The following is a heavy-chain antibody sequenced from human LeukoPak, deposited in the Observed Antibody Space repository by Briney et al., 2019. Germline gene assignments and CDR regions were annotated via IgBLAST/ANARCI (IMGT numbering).Heavy chain of an antibody. CDR2: IYYSGST. CDR1: GGSISSSSYY. Sequence: SETLSLTCTVSGGSISSSSYYWGWIRQRPGKGLEWIGSIYYSGSTYYNPSLKSRVTISVDTSKNQFSLKLSSVTAADTAVYYCARPYYYDSSGYYYFDYWGQGTLVTVSS. V-gene: IGHV4-39*01. D-gene: IGHD3-22*01. J-gene: IGHJ4*02. CDR3: ARPYYYDSSGYYYFDY.